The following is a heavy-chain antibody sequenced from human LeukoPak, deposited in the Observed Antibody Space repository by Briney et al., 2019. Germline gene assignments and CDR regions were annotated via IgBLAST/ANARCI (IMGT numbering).Heavy chain of an antibody. D-gene: IGHD4-17*01. Sequence: SETLSLTCAVSGGSLSGHYWRWIRQSPGKGLEWIGEIHHDGRTKYRPSLQNRISIFLDTSKNEVSLRLTHVTAADTAMYFCARDPEPHDYGDTVNADDVWGQGTMVIVSS. CDR1: GGSLSGHY. V-gene: IGHV4-34*01. J-gene: IGHJ3*01. CDR2: IHHDGRT. CDR3: ARDPEPHDYGDTVNADDV.